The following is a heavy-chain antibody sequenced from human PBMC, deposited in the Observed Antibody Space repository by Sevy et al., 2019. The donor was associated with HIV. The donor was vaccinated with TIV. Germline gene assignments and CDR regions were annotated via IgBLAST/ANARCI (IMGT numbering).Heavy chain of an antibody. CDR2: ISYDGSNK. J-gene: IGHJ5*02. CDR3: GGVRISGGGFDP. V-gene: IGHV3-30-3*01. D-gene: IGHD3-10*01. CDR1: GFTFSSYA. Sequence: GGSLRLSCAASGFTFSSYAMHWVRQAPGKGLEWVAVISYDGSNKYYADSVKGRFTISRDNSKNTLYLQMNSLRAEDTGVYYCGGVRISGGGFDPWGQGTLVTVSS.